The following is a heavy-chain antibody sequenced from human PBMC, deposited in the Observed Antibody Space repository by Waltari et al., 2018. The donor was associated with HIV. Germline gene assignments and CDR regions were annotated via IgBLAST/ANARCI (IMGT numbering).Heavy chain of an antibody. V-gene: IGHV3-9*01. J-gene: IGHJ4*02. D-gene: IGHD1-26*01. CDR2: ISWNSGSI. CDR1: GFTFDDYA. Sequence: EVQLVESGGGLVQPGRSLRLSCAASGFTFDDYAMHWFRQAPGKGLEWVSGISWNSGSIGYADSVKGRFTISRDNAKNSLYLQMNSLRAEDTALYYCQVYSSLLAVDYWGQGTLVTVSS. CDR3: QVYSSLLAVDY.